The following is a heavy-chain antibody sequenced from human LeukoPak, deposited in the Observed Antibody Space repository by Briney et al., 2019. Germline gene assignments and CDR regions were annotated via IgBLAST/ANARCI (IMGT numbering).Heavy chain of an antibody. CDR3: AAENTLRTNGVCHQPPNSGNWLDP. V-gene: IGHV1-58*01. J-gene: IGHJ5*02. D-gene: IGHD2-8*01. CDR2: IVVGSGNT. Sequence: GASVKVSCKASGFTFTSSAVQWVRQSRGQRLAWIGWIVVGSGNTNYAQKFQERVTITRDMSTSTAYMELSSLRSEDTAVYYCAAENTLRTNGVCHQPPNSGNWLDPWGQGTLVTVSS. CDR1: GFTFTSSA.